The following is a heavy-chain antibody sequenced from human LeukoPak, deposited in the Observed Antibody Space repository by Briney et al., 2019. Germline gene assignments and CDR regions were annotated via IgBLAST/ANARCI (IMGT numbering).Heavy chain of an antibody. V-gene: IGHV1-3*01. J-gene: IGHJ4*01. CDR2: INAGNGNT. CDR3: AREGSKVVRSDYCDY. D-gene: IGHD2-2*01. Sequence: GASVKVSCKASGYTFTSYAMHWVRQAPGQRLEWMGWINAGNGNTKYSQKFQGRVTITRDTYARLDHIELSSMGDEDAVEYCCAREGSKVVRSDYCDYWGQGTMVTVSS. CDR1: GYTFTSYA.